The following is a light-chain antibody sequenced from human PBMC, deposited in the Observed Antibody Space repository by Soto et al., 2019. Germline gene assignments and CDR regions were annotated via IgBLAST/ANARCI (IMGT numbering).Light chain of an antibody. Sequence: EIVLTQSPATLSLSPGEGATVSCRASQSVSSHLALYQQKRGQAPRLLIYDASSRASGIPARFSGRGSGTDFTLTISYLEPEDFAIYYCQQGGNWPLTFGQGTRLEIK. J-gene: IGKJ5*01. V-gene: IGKV3-11*01. CDR2: DAS. CDR3: QQGGNWPLT. CDR1: QSVSSH.